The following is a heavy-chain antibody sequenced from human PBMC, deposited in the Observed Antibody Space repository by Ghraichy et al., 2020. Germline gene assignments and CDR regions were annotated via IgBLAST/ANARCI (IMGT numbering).Heavy chain of an antibody. CDR3: ARKRITIFGVPYYFDY. J-gene: IGHJ4*02. Sequence: SETLSLTCAVYGGSFSGYYWSWIRQPPGKGLEWIGEINHSGSTNYNPSLKSRVTISVDTSKNQFSLKLSSVTAADTAVYYCARKRITIFGVPYYFDYWGQGTLVTVSS. CDR1: GGSFSGYY. CDR2: INHSGST. V-gene: IGHV4-34*01. D-gene: IGHD3-3*01.